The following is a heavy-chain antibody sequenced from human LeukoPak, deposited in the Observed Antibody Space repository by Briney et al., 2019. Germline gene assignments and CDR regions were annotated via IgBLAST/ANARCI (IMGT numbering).Heavy chain of an antibody. V-gene: IGHV1-18*01. CDR2: ISAYNGNT. J-gene: IGHJ5*02. Sequence: GASVKVSCKASGYTFTSYGISWVRQAPGQGPEWMGWISAYNGNTNYAQKLQGRVTMTTDTSTSTAYMELRSLRSDDTAVYYCARGGTICSGGDCFLNWFDPWGQEPWSPSPQ. D-gene: IGHD2-21*02. CDR1: GYTFTSYG. CDR3: ARGGTICSGGDCFLNWFDP.